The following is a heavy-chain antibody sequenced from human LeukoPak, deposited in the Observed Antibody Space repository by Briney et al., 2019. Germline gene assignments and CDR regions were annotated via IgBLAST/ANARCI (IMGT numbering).Heavy chain of an antibody. CDR1: GYTFTGYY. J-gene: IGHJ6*03. CDR3: ARDLGGLLWFGDFSPSYYYYYMDV. D-gene: IGHD3-10*01. V-gene: IGHV1-2*02. CDR2: INPDSGVT. Sequence: ASVKVSCKASGYTFTGYYMHWVRQAPGQGLEWMGWINPDSGVTNYAQKFQGRVTMTRDTSISTAYMELSRLRSDDTAVYHCARDLGGLLWFGDFSPSYYYYYMDVWGKGTTVTISS.